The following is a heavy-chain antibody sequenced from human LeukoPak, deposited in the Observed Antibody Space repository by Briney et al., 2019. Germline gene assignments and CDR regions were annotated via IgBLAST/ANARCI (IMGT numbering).Heavy chain of an antibody. CDR2: IRYDGSTE. CDR1: GFTFNKFG. CDR3: AKPMWTYSSSSEPLDY. J-gene: IGHJ4*02. D-gene: IGHD6-6*01. Sequence: PGGSLRLSCAASGFTFNKFGIHWVRQPPGKGLEWVAFIRYDGSTEYYADSVKGRFTISRANSKNTLYLQMNSLRAEDTAMYYCAKPMWTYSSSSEPLDYWGQGTLVTVSS. V-gene: IGHV3-30*02.